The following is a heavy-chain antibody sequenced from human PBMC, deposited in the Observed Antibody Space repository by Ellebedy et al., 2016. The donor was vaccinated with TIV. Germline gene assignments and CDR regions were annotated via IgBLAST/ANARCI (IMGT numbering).Heavy chain of an antibody. CDR1: GFTFSSYE. CDR2: IKPVGTEK. D-gene: IGHD3-10*01. Sequence: GESLKISCAASGFTFSSYEMNWVRQAPGKGLEWVAKIKPVGTEKYYVDSVTGRFTFSRDNAQNSVFLQMNNLRAEDTAVYYCVKETWFRMDFWGQGTLVTVSS. CDR3: VKETWFRMDF. V-gene: IGHV3-7*03. J-gene: IGHJ4*02.